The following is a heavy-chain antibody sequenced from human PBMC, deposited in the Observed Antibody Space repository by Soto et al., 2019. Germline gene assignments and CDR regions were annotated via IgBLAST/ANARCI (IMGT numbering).Heavy chain of an antibody. Sequence: QVQLVQSGAEVKKPGASVKVSCKTSDYTFITNGVSWVRQAPGQGLEWMGWISANTGHTNYAQQLQDRLTLTTDTSTSTAYLELGSLRSDDTAIYFCASGPRYGSGSIRLFYWGQGTLVTVSA. CDR2: ISANTGHT. CDR1: DYTFITNG. D-gene: IGHD3-10*01. V-gene: IGHV1-18*01. J-gene: IGHJ4*02. CDR3: ASGPRYGSGSIRLFY.